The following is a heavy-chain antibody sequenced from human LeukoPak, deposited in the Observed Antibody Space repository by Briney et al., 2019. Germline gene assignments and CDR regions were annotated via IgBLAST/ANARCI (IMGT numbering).Heavy chain of an antibody. CDR2: IYPGDSDT. J-gene: IGHJ5*02. CDR1: GYSFTNYW. CDR3: ATPPRGSGTA. V-gene: IGHV5-51*01. D-gene: IGHD1-26*01. Sequence: GEFLKISCKGFGYSFTNYWIGWVRQVPGKGLGWMGIIYPGDSDTRYSPSFQGQVTISADKSISTAYLQWSSLKASDTAIYYCATPPRGSGTAWGQGTLVTVSS.